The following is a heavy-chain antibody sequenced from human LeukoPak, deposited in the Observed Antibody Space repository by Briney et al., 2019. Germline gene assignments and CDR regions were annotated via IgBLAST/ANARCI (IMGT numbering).Heavy chain of an antibody. Sequence: GGSLRLSCAASGFTFSNYAMSWVRQAPGKGLEWLSVISDSAGTQYADSVKGRFTISRDNSKNTLYLQINSLRAEDTATYYCAKGNLLLGYYYYGMDVWGQGTTVTVSS. D-gene: IGHD1-26*01. V-gene: IGHV3-23*01. CDR1: GFTFSNYA. J-gene: IGHJ6*02. CDR2: ISDSAGT. CDR3: AKGNLLLGYYYYGMDV.